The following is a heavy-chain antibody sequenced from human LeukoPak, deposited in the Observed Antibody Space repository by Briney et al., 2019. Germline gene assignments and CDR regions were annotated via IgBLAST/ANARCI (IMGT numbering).Heavy chain of an antibody. V-gene: IGHV4-34*01. Sequence: PSETLSLTCAVYGGSFGGYYWNWIRQPPGKGLEWIGEINHSGSTNYNPSLKSRVTISVDTSKNQFSLKLSSVTAADTAVYYCARTPRRDYVAARSRDAFDIWGQGTMVTVSS. D-gene: IGHD6-6*01. CDR1: GGSFGGYY. J-gene: IGHJ3*02. CDR2: INHSGST. CDR3: ARTPRRDYVAARSRDAFDI.